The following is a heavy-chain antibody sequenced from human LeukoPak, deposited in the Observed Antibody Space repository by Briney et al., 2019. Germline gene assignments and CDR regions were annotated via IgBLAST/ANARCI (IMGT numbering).Heavy chain of an antibody. Sequence: ASVKVSCKASGYTFTSYDINWVRQATGQGLEWMGWMNPNSGNTGYAQKFQGRVTMTRNTSVSTACMELSSLRSEDTAVYYCARAPPYSSSPGNDYWGQGTLVTVSS. CDR3: ARAPPYSSSPGNDY. CDR2: MNPNSGNT. J-gene: IGHJ4*02. D-gene: IGHD6-6*01. V-gene: IGHV1-8*01. CDR1: GYTFTSYD.